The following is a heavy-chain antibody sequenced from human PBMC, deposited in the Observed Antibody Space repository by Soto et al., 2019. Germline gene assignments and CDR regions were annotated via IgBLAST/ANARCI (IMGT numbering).Heavy chain of an antibody. CDR2: ISAYNGNT. J-gene: IGHJ5*01. Sequence: GASVKVSCKASGYTFTSYGISWVRQAPGQGLEWMGWISAYNGNTNYAQKLQGRVTMTTDTSTSTAYMELRSLGSDDTAVYYCARDAGYFSSTSCYVANLFDFWGQGSLVTVSS. D-gene: IGHD2-2*01. CDR3: ARDAGYFSSTSCYVANLFDF. CDR1: GYTFTSYG. V-gene: IGHV1-18*01.